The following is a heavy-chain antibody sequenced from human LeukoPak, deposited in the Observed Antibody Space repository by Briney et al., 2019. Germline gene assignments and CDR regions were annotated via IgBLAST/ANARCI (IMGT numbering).Heavy chain of an antibody. D-gene: IGHD3-10*01. CDR1: VGTFSSYA. J-gene: IGHJ3*02. CDR3: ARVWFGELLYSAGPAAFDI. CDR2: IIPIFGTA. Sequence: GASVKVSCKASVGTFSSYAISWVRQAPGQGLEWMGGIIPIFGTANYAQKLQGRVTMTTDTSTSTAYMELRSLRSDDTAVYYCARVWFGELLYSAGPAAFDIWGQGTMVTVSS. V-gene: IGHV1-69*05.